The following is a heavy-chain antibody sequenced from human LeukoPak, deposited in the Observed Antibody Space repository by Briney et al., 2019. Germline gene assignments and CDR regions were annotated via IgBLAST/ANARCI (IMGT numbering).Heavy chain of an antibody. D-gene: IGHD3-16*01. CDR3: TKSLGWGGYDALDM. CDR2: LRGNGGVN. Sequence: RGDLRLPCSGSGFPFSCFAMSWVRQGPGEGLEWVSALRGNGGVNFYATSVKAPFTISRTTSKNMLSLQMNILMADDTAVYYGTKSLGWGGYDALDMWGQGTMITVSS. J-gene: IGHJ3*02. CDR1: GFPFSCFA. V-gene: IGHV3-23*01.